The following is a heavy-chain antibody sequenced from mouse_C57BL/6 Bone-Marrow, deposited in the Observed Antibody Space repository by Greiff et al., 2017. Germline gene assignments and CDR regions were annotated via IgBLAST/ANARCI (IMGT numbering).Heavy chain of an antibody. CDR2: IYPRDGST. J-gene: IGHJ1*03. D-gene: IGHD1-1*01. Sequence: VQVVESGPELVKPGASVKLSCKASGYTFTSYDINWVKQRPGQGLEWIGWIYPRDGSTKYNEKFKGKATLTVDTSSSTAYMELHSLTSEDSAVYCCARDCGSSYWYFDVWGTGTTVTVSS. CDR3: ARDCGSSYWYFDV. CDR1: GYTFTSYD. V-gene: IGHV1-85*01.